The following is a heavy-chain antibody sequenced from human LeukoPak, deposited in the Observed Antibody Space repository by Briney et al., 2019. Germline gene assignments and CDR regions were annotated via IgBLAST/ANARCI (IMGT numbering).Heavy chain of an antibody. CDR2: IFHTGSA. CDR1: GGSISSGVYS. J-gene: IGHJ4*02. V-gene: IGHV4-30-2*01. D-gene: IGHD3-10*01. Sequence: SETLSLTCAVSGGSISSGVYSWTWIRQPPGKGLDWIGYIFHTGSAYYNPSLKSRVTISVDTSKNHLSLKLSSVTAADTAVYYCARERGGSGSYYYFDFWGQGTLVTVSS. CDR3: ARERGGSGSYYYFDF.